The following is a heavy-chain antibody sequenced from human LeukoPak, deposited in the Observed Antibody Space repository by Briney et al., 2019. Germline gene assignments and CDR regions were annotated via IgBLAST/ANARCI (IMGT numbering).Heavy chain of an antibody. V-gene: IGHV4-59*01. J-gene: IGHJ6*02. CDR2: ICNSGSA. Sequence: SETLSLNCTVSGGSFGSNGWSWIRQPPGQGLEWIGYICNSGSANYNPSLKRRVAISVDTSKNQFSLRLSSVTAADTAVYYCARETYYYGMDVWGQGTTVTVSS. CDR1: GGSFGSNG. CDR3: ARETYYYGMDV.